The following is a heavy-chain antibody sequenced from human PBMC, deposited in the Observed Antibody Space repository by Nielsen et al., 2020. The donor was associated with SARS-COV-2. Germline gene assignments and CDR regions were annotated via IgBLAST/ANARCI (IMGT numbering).Heavy chain of an antibody. D-gene: IGHD1-7*01. CDR1: GFSLTTSGVG. Sequence: SGPTLVKPTQTLTLTCTFSGFSLTTSGVGVGWILQPPGRALESLAHIFSNDEKSYSTSLKSRLTISKDTSKSQVVLTMTNMDPVDTATYYCARIQLELRLFYFYYSMDVWGKGTTVTVSS. J-gene: IGHJ6*03. V-gene: IGHV2-26*01. CDR2: IFSNDEK. CDR3: ARIQLELRLFYFYYSMDV.